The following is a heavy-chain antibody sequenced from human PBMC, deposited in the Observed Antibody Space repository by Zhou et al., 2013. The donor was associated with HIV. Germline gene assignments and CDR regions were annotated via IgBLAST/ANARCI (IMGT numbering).Heavy chain of an antibody. Sequence: QVQLVQSGAEVKKPGSSVKVSCKASGGSFSNYAFSWVRLAPGQGLEWLGDIVPIFNKPNYAQKFQGRVTITADEATSTAYMELSSLTSEDAAVYYCAKISGSFYNRFDPWGRGTLVSVSS. CDR2: IVPIFNKP. CDR1: GGSFSNYA. CDR3: AKISGSFYNRFDP. J-gene: IGHJ5*02. D-gene: IGHD3-10*01. V-gene: IGHV1-69*12.